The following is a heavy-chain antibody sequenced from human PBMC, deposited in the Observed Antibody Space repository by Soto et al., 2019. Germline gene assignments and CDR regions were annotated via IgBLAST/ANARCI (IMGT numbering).Heavy chain of an antibody. CDR3: ARGDSYGDYVRYYYYMDV. J-gene: IGHJ6*03. CDR1: GGSISSYY. Sequence: SETLSLTCTVSGGSISSYYWSWIRQPPGKGLEWIGYIYYSGSTNYNPSLKSRVTISVDTSKNQFSLKLSSVTAADTAVYYCARGDSYGDYVRYYYYMDVWGKGTTVTVSS. D-gene: IGHD4-17*01. V-gene: IGHV4-59*12. CDR2: IYYSGST.